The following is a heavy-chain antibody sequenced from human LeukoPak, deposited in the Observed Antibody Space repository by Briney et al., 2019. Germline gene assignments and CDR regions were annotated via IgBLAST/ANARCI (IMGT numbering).Heavy chain of an antibody. CDR2: ISGSGGTT. J-gene: IGHJ5*02. CDR1: GFTFSSYA. D-gene: IGHD3-10*01. V-gene: IGHV3-23*01. CDR3: AKGPHYYGSGSLGNWFDP. Sequence: GGSLRLSCAASGFTFSSYAMSWVRQAPGKGLELVSGISGSGGTTYYADSVKGRFTISRDNSKNTLYLQLNSLRAEDTAIYYCAKGPHYYGSGSLGNWFDPWGQGTLVTVSS.